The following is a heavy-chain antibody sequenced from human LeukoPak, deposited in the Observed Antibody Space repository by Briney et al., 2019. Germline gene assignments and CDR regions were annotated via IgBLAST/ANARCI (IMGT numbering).Heavy chain of an antibody. V-gene: IGHV3-73*01. CDR2: IRSKANSYAT. CDR1: GFTFSGSA. Sequence: GGSLRLSCAASGFTFSGSAMHWVRQAPGKGLEWVGRIRSKANSYATAYAASVKGRFTISRDDSKNTAYLQMNSLKTEDTAVYYCTSPKVDYYDSSGYYSEWGQGTLVTVSS. CDR3: TSPKVDYYDSSGYYSE. D-gene: IGHD3-22*01. J-gene: IGHJ4*02.